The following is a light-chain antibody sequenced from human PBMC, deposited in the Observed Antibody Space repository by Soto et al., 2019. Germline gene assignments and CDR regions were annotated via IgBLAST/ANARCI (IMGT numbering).Light chain of an antibody. CDR1: QDISTW. Sequence: DIQMTQSPSSLSAYVGDRVTITCRASQDISTWLAWYQQKPGKAPKLLIYAASSLQRGVPSTFSGGGSGTDFTLTISSLQPEDFATYYCQQSYSSITFGQGTRLEIK. V-gene: IGKV1-39*01. CDR3: QQSYSSIT. J-gene: IGKJ5*01. CDR2: AAS.